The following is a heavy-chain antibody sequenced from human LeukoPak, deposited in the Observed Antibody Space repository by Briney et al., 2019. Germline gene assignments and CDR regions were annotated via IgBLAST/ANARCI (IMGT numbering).Heavy chain of an antibody. J-gene: IGHJ4*02. V-gene: IGHV1-46*01. CDR3: TRDVGRTGLFDY. CDR1: GYSFGSYY. CDR2: IDPATGRT. Sequence: ASVKVSCKTFGYSFGSYYIHWVRQAPGQGLEWMGWIDPATGRTNYAQKFQDRVTMTGDTSTSTVYMEMSSLRSDDRAVLYCTRDVGRTGLFDYWGQGTLVTVSS. D-gene: IGHD2-8*02.